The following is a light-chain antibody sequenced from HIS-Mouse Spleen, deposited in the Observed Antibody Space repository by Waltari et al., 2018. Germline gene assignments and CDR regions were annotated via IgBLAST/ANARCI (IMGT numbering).Light chain of an antibody. V-gene: IGLV4-69*01. CDR1: RGHSRYA. Sequence: QLVLTQSPSASASLGASVKLTCTLSRGHSRYAIAWHQQQTEKGPRYLMKLNSDGSHSKGDGIPDRFSGSSSGAERYLTISSPQSEDEADYYCQTWGTGIPVVFGGGTKLTVL. J-gene: IGLJ2*01. CDR2: LNSDGSH. CDR3: QTWGTGIPVV.